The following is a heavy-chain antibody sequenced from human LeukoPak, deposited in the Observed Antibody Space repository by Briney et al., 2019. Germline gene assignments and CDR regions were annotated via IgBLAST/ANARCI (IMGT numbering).Heavy chain of an antibody. V-gene: IGHV5-51*01. D-gene: IGHD2-15*01. J-gene: IGHJ6*02. CDR2: IFSGDSDT. Sequence: GVSLQISFQGPGFRFTYYWIGWVRPVPGKGREWMGIIFSGDSDTIYSPSFQGQVTISADKSISTAYLQGSSLKASDSAMYYCARHGLAGCIGGRCFTSFHYYGMDVWGQGTTVTVSS. CDR1: GFRFTYYW. CDR3: ARHGLAGCIGGRCFTSFHYYGMDV.